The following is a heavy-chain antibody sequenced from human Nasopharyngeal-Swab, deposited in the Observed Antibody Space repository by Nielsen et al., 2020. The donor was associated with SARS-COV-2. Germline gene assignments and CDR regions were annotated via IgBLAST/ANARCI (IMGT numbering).Heavy chain of an antibody. CDR2: ISSSGSTI. J-gene: IGHJ5*02. D-gene: IGHD3-10*01. CDR1: GFTFSSYE. V-gene: IGHV3-48*03. CDR3: AREGGLLWFGESPEGGWFDP. Sequence: GASLKISWAASGFTFSSYEMNWVRPAPGKGLEWVSFISSSGSTIYYADSVKGRFTISRDNAKNSLYLQMNSLRAEDTAVYYCAREGGLLWFGESPEGGWFDPWGQGTLVTVSS.